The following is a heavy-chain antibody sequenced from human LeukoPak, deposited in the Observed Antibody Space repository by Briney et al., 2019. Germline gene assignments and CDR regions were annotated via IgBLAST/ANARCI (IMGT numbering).Heavy chain of an antibody. Sequence: AGGSLRLSCAASGFTFSSYGMHWVRQAPGKGLEWVAVISYDGSNKYYAGSVKGRFTISRDNSKNTLYLQMNSLRAEDTAVYYCAKEVVVPAAIHTANAFDIWGQGTMVTVSS. CDR2: ISYDGSNK. CDR1: GFTFSSYG. J-gene: IGHJ3*02. CDR3: AKEVVVPAAIHTANAFDI. D-gene: IGHD2-2*01. V-gene: IGHV3-30*18.